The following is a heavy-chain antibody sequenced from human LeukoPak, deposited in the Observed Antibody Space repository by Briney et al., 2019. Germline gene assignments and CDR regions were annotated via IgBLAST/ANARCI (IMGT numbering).Heavy chain of an antibody. CDR3: AKIHYYYDSSGPSDY. J-gene: IGHJ4*02. V-gene: IGHV3-30*18. CDR1: GFTFSSYA. CDR2: ISYDGSNK. Sequence: PGGSLRLPCAASGFTFSSYAMSWVRQAPGKGLEWVAVISYDGSNKYYADSVKGRFTISRDNSKNTLYLQMNSLRAEDTAVYYCAKIHYYYDSSGPSDYWGQGTLVTVSS. D-gene: IGHD3-22*01.